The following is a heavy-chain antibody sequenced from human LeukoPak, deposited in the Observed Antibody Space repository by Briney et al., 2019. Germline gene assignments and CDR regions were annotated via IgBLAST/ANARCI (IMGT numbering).Heavy chain of an antibody. CDR2: IYHSGST. CDR3: ARNNDYGSGSYFPFDY. D-gene: IGHD3-10*01. J-gene: IGHJ4*02. V-gene: IGHV4-39*07. CDR1: GGSVSSYY. Sequence: SETLSLTCSVSGGSVSSYYWGWIRQPPGKGLEWIGSIYHSGSTYYNPSLKSRVTISVDTSKNQFSLKLSSVTAADTAVYYCARNNDYGSGSYFPFDYWGQGTLVTVSS.